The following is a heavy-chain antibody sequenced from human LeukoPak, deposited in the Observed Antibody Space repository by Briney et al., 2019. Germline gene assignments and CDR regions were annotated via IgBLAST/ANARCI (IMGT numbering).Heavy chain of an antibody. J-gene: IGHJ4*02. CDR3: AGLPGGYFDY. CDR2: IYYSGST. Sequence: SETLSLTCTVSGDSISSYYWSWIRQSPGKGLEWIGYIYYSGSTNYNPSLKSRVTISIDMSKNQFSLKLSSVTAADTAVYYCAGLPGGYFDYWGQGTLVTVSS. V-gene: IGHV4-59*08. CDR1: GDSISSYY. D-gene: IGHD2-8*02.